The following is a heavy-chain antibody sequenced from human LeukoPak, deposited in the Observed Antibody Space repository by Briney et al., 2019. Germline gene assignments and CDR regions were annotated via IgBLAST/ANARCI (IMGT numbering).Heavy chain of an antibody. Sequence: GGSLRLSCAASGFTFSSYWMHWVRHAPGKGLVWVSRINSDGSSTSYADSVKGRFTISRDNAKNTLYLQMNSLRAEDTAVYYCARVGPAATNWFDPWGQGTLVTVSS. D-gene: IGHD2-2*01. J-gene: IGHJ5*02. CDR1: GFTFSSYW. CDR3: ARVGPAATNWFDP. V-gene: IGHV3-74*01. CDR2: INSDGSST.